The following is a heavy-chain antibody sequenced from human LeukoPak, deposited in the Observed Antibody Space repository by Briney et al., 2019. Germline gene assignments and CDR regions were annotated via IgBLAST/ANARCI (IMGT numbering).Heavy chain of an antibody. CDR2: ISGSGGST. D-gene: IGHD2-2*01. CDR1: GFTFSSYA. Sequence: PGGSLRLSCAASGFTFSSYAMSWVRQAPGKGLEWVSAISGSGGSTYCADSVKGRFTIYRDNSKNTLYLQMNSLRAEDTAVYYCAKDRPPPRFLVVPAGGAFDIWGQGTMVTVSS. CDR3: AKDRPPPRFLVVPAGGAFDI. V-gene: IGHV3-23*01. J-gene: IGHJ3*02.